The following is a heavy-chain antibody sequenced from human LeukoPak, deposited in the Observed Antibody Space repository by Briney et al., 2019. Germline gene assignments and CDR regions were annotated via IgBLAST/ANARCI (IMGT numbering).Heavy chain of an antibody. V-gene: IGHV3-23*01. D-gene: IGHD6-19*01. CDR2: ISGSGGST. J-gene: IGHJ6*02. Sequence: PGGSLRLSCAASGLTFSSYAMSWVRQAQGKGLEWVSSISGSGGSTYYADSVKGRFTISRDNSENTLYLQMNSLRAEDTAVYYCAKDRSGGGDYYFGMDVWGQGATVTVSS. CDR3: AKDRSGGGDYYFGMDV. CDR1: GLTFSSYA.